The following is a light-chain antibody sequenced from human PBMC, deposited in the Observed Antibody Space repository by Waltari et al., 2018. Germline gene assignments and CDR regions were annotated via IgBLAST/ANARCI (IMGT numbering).Light chain of an antibody. CDR1: NIGGNS. CDR3: QVWDTSADHLVV. Sequence: SYVLTQPPSVSVAPGKTASITCGGNNIGGNSVNWYQQKPGQAPILLIYFDSDRPSGITDRFSGSNSGHTATLTISRVEAGDEAAYYCQVWDTSADHLVVFGGGTNLTVV. J-gene: IGLJ2*01. V-gene: IGLV3-21*04. CDR2: FDS.